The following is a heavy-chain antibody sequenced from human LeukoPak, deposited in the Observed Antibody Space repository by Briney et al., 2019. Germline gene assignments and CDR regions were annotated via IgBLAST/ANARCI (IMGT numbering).Heavy chain of an antibody. Sequence: GGSLRLSCAASGFTFSNYWMSWVRQAPGKGVEWVASIKQDGSEKYYVDSVKGRFTISRHNAKNSLYLQMNSLRAEDTAVYYCARATYSSTVTPLDYWGQGTLVTVSS. D-gene: IGHD4-17*01. CDR1: GFTFSNYW. V-gene: IGHV3-7*01. CDR3: ARATYSSTVTPLDY. J-gene: IGHJ4*02. CDR2: IKQDGSEK.